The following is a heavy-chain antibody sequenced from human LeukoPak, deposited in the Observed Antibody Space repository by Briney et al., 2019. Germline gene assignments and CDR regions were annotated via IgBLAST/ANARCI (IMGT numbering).Heavy chain of an antibody. D-gene: IGHD3-10*01. J-gene: IGHJ4*02. CDR2: ISGSGGST. V-gene: IGHV3-23*01. CDR1: GFTFSSYA. CDR3: AKEGLHGFGELFPPYYFDY. Sequence: GGSLRLSCAASGFTFSSYAMSWVRQAPGKGLEWVSVISGSGGSTYYADSVKGRFTISRDNSKNTLYVQMNSLRAEDTAVYYCAKEGLHGFGELFPPYYFDYWGQGTLVTVSS.